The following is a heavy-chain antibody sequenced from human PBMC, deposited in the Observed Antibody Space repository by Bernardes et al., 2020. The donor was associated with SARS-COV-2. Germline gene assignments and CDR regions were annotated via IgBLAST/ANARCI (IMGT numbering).Heavy chain of an antibody. V-gene: IGHV1-46*01. CDR2: INPSGGST. Sequence: ASVKVSCKASGYIFTSYYIHWVRQAPGQGLEWMGMINPSGGSTSYTQKFQGRVTMTRDTSTSTVYMELSSLRSDDTAVYYCARLVVYGSGSYYADEYWGQGTLVTVSS. CDR1: GYIFTSYY. J-gene: IGHJ4*02. D-gene: IGHD3-10*01. CDR3: ARLVVYGSGSYYADEY.